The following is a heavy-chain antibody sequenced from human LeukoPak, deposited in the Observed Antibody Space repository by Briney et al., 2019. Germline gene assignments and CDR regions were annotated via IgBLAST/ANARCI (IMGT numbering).Heavy chain of an antibody. CDR3: ARGLYYFDY. CDR1: GGSFSGYY. J-gene: IGHJ4*02. CDR2: INHSGST. V-gene: IGHV4-34*01. Sequence: PSETLSLTCGVYGGSFSGYYWSWIRQPPWKGLEWIGEINHSGSTNYKPSLKSRVTISVDTSKNQFSLKLSSVTAADTAAYYCARGLYYFDYWGQGTLVTVSS.